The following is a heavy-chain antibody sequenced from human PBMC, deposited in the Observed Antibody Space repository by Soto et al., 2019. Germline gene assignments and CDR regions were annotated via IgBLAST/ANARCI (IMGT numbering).Heavy chain of an antibody. D-gene: IGHD3-10*01. J-gene: IGHJ6*02. V-gene: IGHV1-69*06. CDR2: IIPISGTT. CDR1: GGTFSSYT. Sequence: SVKVSCKASGGTFSSYTISWVRQAPGQGLEWMGGIIPISGTTNYAQKFQGRVTIMADKSTSTAYMELSSLRSEDTAVYYCARDRPRGHYGSGSSNYYGMDVWGQGTTVTVSS. CDR3: ARDRPRGHYGSGSSNYYGMDV.